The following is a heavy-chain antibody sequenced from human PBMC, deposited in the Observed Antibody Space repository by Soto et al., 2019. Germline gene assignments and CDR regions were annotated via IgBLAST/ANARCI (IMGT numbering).Heavy chain of an antibody. V-gene: IGHV5-10-1*01. J-gene: IGHJ6*02. CDR1: GYSFTSYW. CDR2: IDPSDSYT. CDR3: ALWFGELFPYYYGMDV. D-gene: IGHD3-10*01. Sequence: TGESLKISCKGSGYSFTSYWISGVRQMPGKGLEWMGRIDPSDSYTNYSPSFQGHVTISADKSISTAYLQWSSLKASDTAMYYCALWFGELFPYYYGMDVWGQGTTVTVSS.